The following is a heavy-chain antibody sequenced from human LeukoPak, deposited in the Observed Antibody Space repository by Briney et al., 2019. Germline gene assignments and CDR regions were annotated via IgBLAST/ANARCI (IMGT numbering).Heavy chain of an antibody. CDR3: ARDRAGLYYFDY. D-gene: IGHD2-2*01. Sequence: PGGSLRLSCAASGFTFSNYWMHWVRQAPGKGLVWVSRINNDGSSSSYADSVKGRFTISRDYAKNTLYLQMNSLRAEDTAVYYCARDRAGLYYFDYWGQGTLVTVSS. V-gene: IGHV3-74*01. CDR1: GFTFSNYW. CDR2: INNDGSSS. J-gene: IGHJ4*02.